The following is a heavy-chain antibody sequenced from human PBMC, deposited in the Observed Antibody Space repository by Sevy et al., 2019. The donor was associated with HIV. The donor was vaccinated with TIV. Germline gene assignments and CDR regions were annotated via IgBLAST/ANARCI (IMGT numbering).Heavy chain of an antibody. CDR2: LSFGCGKI. CDR3: AREGCTRPHDY. D-gene: IGHD2-8*01. V-gene: IGHV3-23*01. Sequence: GGSLRLSCAASGFAFYDYSMSWIRQAPGKGLEWVATLSFGCGKINYADSVKGRFTMSRDNSKNSFYLQMDSLRVEDTALYYCAREGCTRPHDYWGQGTRVTVSS. J-gene: IGHJ4*02. CDR1: GFAFYDYS.